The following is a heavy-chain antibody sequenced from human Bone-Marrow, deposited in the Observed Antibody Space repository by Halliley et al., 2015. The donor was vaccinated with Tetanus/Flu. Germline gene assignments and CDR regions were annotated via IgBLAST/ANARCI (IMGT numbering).Heavy chain of an antibody. V-gene: IGHV3-7*03. D-gene: IGHD3-22*01. CDR1: GFGFSRSW. Sequence: AVSGFGFSRSWMSWVRQGPGKGLEWVANINQDGSEQYYVDSVKGRFTVSRDNAKSSLYLQSNSLRIEDTAVYYCARLGYDSRGHFPFCFDYRGQGSLVTVSS. CDR2: INQDGSEQ. CDR3: ARLGYDSRGHFPFCFDY. J-gene: IGHJ4*02.